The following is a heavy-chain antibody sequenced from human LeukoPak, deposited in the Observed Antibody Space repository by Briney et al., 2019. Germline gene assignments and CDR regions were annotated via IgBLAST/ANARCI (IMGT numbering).Heavy chain of an antibody. Sequence: SVKVSCKASGYTFTGYYVHWVRQAPGQGLEWMGRINPNSGDTNYAQKFQGRVTMTRDTSISTAYMELSRLRSDDTAVYYCATDYCGGDCFPDYWGQGTLVTVSS. CDR1: GYTFTGYY. CDR2: INPNSGDT. V-gene: IGHV1-2*06. J-gene: IGHJ4*02. D-gene: IGHD2-21*02. CDR3: ATDYCGGDCFPDY.